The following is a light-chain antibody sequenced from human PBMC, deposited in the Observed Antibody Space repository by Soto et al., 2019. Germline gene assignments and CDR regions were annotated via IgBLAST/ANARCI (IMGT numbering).Light chain of an antibody. CDR1: QGISSY. CDR3: QQLNTYPIT. CDR2: AAS. Sequence: DIQLTQSPSFLSASVGDRVTITCRASQGISSYLVWYQQRPGKALKLLIYAASTLQSGVPSRFSGSGSGTEFTLTISSLQPEDFATYYCQQLNTYPITFGLGTRLEIK. J-gene: IGKJ5*01. V-gene: IGKV1-9*01.